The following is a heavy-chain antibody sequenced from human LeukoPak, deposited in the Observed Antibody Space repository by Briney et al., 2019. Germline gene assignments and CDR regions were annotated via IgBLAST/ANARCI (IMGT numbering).Heavy chain of an antibody. Sequence: PSETLSLTCTVSGGSISSSSYYWGWIRQPPGKGLEWIGSIYYSGSTYYNPSLKSRVTISVDTSKNQFSLKLSSVTAADTAVYYCARHGVAGTDYYYYMDVWGKGTTVTVSS. J-gene: IGHJ6*03. CDR2: IYYSGST. D-gene: IGHD6-19*01. CDR3: ARHGVAGTDYYYYMDV. V-gene: IGHV4-39*01. CDR1: GGSISSSSYY.